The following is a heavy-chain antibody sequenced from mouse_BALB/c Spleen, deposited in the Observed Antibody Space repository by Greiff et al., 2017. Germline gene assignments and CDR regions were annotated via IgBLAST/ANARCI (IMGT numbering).Heavy chain of an antibody. CDR1: GYSFTSYW. D-gene: IGHD2-14*01. J-gene: IGHJ1*01. CDR3: TRGDRYDWYFDV. CDR2: IYPGNSDT. V-gene: IGHV1-5*01. Sequence: VQLQQSGTVLARPGASVKMSCKASGYSFTSYWMHWVKQRPGQGLEWIGAIYPGNSDTSYNQKFKGKAKLTAVTSASTAYMELSSLTNEDSAVYYCTRGDRYDWYFDVWGAGTTVTVSS.